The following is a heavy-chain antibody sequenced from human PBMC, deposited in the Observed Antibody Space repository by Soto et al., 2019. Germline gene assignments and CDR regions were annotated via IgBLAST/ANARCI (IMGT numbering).Heavy chain of an antibody. V-gene: IGHV1-69*06. CDR1: GGTFSSYA. D-gene: IGHD6-13*01. J-gene: IGHJ6*02. CDR2: IIPIFGTA. CDR3: ARLPSPPAADTQPYYYGMDV. Sequence: ASVKVSCKASGGTFSSYAISWVRQAPGQGLEWMGGIIPIFGTANYAQKFQGRVTITADKSTSTAYMELSSLRSEETAVYYCARLPSPPAADTQPYYYGMDVWGQGTTVTVSS.